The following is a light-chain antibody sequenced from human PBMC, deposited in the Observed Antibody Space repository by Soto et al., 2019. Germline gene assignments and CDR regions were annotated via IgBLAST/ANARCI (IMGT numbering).Light chain of an antibody. CDR2: GAS. CDR1: QSVSSSY. CDR3: QHCGILPTT. V-gene: IGKV3-20*01. J-gene: IGKJ1*01. Sequence: EIVLTQSPGTLSLSPGERATLSCRASQSVSSSYLGWYQQKPGQAPRLVIFGASRRATGIPDRFSGSGSGTDFTLTISRLEPEDLAGYDCQHCGILPTTFGQGTKVEIK.